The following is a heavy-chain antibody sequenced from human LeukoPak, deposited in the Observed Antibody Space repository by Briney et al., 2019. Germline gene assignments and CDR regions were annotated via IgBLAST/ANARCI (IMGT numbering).Heavy chain of an antibody. D-gene: IGHD3-3*01. CDR1: GFTFSSYA. V-gene: IGHV3-23*01. CDR3: AKTNTYYDFWSGYSNFDY. CDR2: ISGSGGST. J-gene: IGHJ4*02. Sequence: GGSLRLSCAASGFTFSSYAMSWVRQAPGKGLEWVSAISGSGGSTYYADSVKGRFTISRDNSKNTLYLQMSSLRAEDTAVYYCAKTNTYYDFWSGYSNFDYWGQGTLVTVSS.